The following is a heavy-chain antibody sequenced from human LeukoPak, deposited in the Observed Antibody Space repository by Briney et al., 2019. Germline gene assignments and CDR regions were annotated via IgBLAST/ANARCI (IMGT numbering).Heavy chain of an antibody. Sequence: SGESLKISCKGSGYSFTSYWIGWVRQMPGKGLEWMGIIYPGDSDTRYSPSFQGQVTISADKSISTAYLQWSSLKASDTAMYYCAGQTGVFRDAFDIWGQGTMVTVTS. D-gene: IGHD3-3*01. J-gene: IGHJ3*02. CDR3: AGQTGVFRDAFDI. CDR1: GYSFTSYW. V-gene: IGHV5-51*01. CDR2: IYPGDSDT.